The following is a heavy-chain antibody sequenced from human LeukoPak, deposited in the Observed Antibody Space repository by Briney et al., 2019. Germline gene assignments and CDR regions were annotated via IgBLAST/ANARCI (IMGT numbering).Heavy chain of an antibody. CDR3: ARVRDYGDYNTQDLFVY. CDR1: GYTFTNFG. J-gene: IGHJ4*02. D-gene: IGHD4-17*01. CDR2: ISAYNGNT. V-gene: IGHV1-18*01. Sequence: ASVKVSYKASGYTFTNFGISWVRQAPGQGLEWMGWISAYNGNTNYAQRLQGRATMTTDTSTSTAYMELRSLRSDDTAVYYCARVRDYGDYNTQDLFVYWGQGTLVTVSS.